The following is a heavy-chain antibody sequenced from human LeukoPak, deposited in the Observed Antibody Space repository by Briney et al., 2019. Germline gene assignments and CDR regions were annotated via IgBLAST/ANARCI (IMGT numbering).Heavy chain of an antibody. J-gene: IGHJ4*02. V-gene: IGHV1-69*04. CDR1: GGTFSSYA. Sequence: SVKVSCKASGGTFSSYAIIWVRQAPGQGLEWMGRIIPILGIANYAQKFQGRVTITADKSTSTAYMELSSLRSEDTAVYYCARGAGSYYHDPLDYWGQGTLVTVSS. D-gene: IGHD3-10*01. CDR2: IIPILGIA. CDR3: ARGAGSYYHDPLDY.